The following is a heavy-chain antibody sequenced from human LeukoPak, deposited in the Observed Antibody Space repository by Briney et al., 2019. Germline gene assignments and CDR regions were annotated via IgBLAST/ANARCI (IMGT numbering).Heavy chain of an antibody. CDR1: GFTFSDYY. D-gene: IGHD3-16*01. Sequence: GGSLRLSCAASGFTFSDYYMSWIRQAPGKGLEWVSYISSSGSTIYYADSVKGRFTTSRDNAKNSLYLQMNSLRAEDTAVYYCARDYYDYVWGSFSPVGYWGQGTLVTVSS. CDR3: ARDYYDYVWGSFSPVGY. CDR2: ISSSGSTI. J-gene: IGHJ4*02. V-gene: IGHV3-11*01.